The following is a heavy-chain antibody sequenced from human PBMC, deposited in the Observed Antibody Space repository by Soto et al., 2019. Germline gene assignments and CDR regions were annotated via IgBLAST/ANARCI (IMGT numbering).Heavy chain of an antibody. V-gene: IGHV1-18*01. D-gene: IGHD3-10*01. Sequence: QVQLVQSGPELKKPGASVKVSCKASGYTFSTSGISWVRQAPGQGLEWMGWISTYNGDTNYAQKFQGRVTMTTDTATTTAYMELRSLISDDRAVYYCARSGSVPYYYHGLDVWGQGTTVTVSS. CDR2: ISTYNGDT. J-gene: IGHJ6*02. CDR3: ARSGSVPYYYHGLDV. CDR1: GYTFSTSG.